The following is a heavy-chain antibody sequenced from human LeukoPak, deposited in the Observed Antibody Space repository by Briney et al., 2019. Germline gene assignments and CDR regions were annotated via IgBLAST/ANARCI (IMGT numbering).Heavy chain of an antibody. CDR1: GFSFSDYY. V-gene: IGHV3-11*01. D-gene: IGHD3-10*01. CDR3: ARVLGSYTVDY. CDR2: ISKGGDAK. Sequence: GGSLRLSCAASGFSFSDYYMTWIRQVPGKGLEWVSFISKGGDAKDYADSVKGRFTISRDNAKSSLYLQMNSRRAEDTALYYCARVLGSYTVDYWGQGTLATVSS. J-gene: IGHJ4*02.